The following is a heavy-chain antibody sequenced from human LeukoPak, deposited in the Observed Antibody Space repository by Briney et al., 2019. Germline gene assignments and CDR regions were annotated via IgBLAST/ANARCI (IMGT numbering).Heavy chain of an antibody. J-gene: IGHJ5*02. Sequence: SETLSVTCTVPGGSISSDYCSWIRQPPGEGVEWSGYIYYSGSTNYTPSLKSRVTISVDTSKNQFSLKLRSVTAADTAGYYCARARISPPNWFDPWGQGTLVTVCS. CDR1: GGSISSDY. CDR2: IYYSGST. V-gene: IGHV4-59*08. CDR3: ARARISPPNWFDP. D-gene: IGHD2/OR15-2a*01.